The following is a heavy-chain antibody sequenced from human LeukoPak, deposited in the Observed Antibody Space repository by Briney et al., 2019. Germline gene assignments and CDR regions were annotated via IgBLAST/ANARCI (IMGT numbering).Heavy chain of an antibody. CDR2: IGTAGDI. D-gene: IGHD3-9*01. J-gene: IGHJ4*02. Sequence: PGGSLRLSCAASGFTFSSYDMHWVRQATGKGLEWVSGIGTAGDIYYPGSVKGRFTVSRDNSKNTVFLQMNSLRAEDTAVYFCAKEPHILTGYYTDYFDFWGQGTLVTVSS. CDR3: AKEPHILTGYYTDYFDF. V-gene: IGHV3-13*01. CDR1: GFTFSSYD.